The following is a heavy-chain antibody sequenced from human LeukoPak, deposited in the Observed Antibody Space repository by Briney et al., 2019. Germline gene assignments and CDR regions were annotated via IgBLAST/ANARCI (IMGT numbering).Heavy chain of an antibody. CDR2: IYTSGST. D-gene: IGHD2-2*01. J-gene: IGHJ6*02. V-gene: IGHV4-4*07. Sequence: SETLSLTCTVSGGSISSYYWSWIRQPAGKGLEWIGRIYTSGSTNYNPSLKSRVTMSVDTSKNQFSLKLSSVTAADTAVYYCAGYCSSTSCYAYYYYGMDLWGQGTTVTVSS. CDR3: AGYCSSTSCYAYYYYGMDL. CDR1: GGSISSYY.